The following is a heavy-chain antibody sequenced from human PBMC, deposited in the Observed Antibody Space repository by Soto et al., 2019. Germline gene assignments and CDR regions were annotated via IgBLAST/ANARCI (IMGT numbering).Heavy chain of an antibody. CDR3: AKDNIAAAASDPDYYFDY. CDR2: ISGSGGST. CDR1: GFTFSSYA. Sequence: GGSLRLSCAASGFTFSSYAMSWVRQAPGKGLEWVSAISGSGGSTYYADSVKGRFTISRDNSKNTLYLQMNSLRAEDTAVYYCAKDNIAAAASDPDYYFDYWGQGTLVTVSS. V-gene: IGHV3-23*01. D-gene: IGHD6-13*01. J-gene: IGHJ4*02.